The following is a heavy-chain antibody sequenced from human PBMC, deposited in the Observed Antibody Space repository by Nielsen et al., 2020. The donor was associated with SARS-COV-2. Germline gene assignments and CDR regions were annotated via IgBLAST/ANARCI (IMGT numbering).Heavy chain of an antibody. CDR2: ISAYNGNT. CDR1: GGTFSSYA. Sequence: ASVKVSCKASGGTFSSYAISWVRQAPGQGLEWMGWISAYNGNTNYAQKLQGRVTMTTDTSTSTAYMELRSLRSDDTAVYYCARDALDDILTDDYWGQGTLVTVSS. V-gene: IGHV1-18*01. D-gene: IGHD3-9*01. J-gene: IGHJ4*02. CDR3: ARDALDDILTDDY.